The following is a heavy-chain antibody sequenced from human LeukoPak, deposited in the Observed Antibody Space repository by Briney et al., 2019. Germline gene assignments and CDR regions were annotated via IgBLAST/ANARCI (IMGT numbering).Heavy chain of an antibody. Sequence: GGSLRLSCAASGFTVSSNYMSWVRQAPGKGLEWVSVIYSGGSTYYADSVKGRFTISRDNSKNTLYLQINSLRAEDTAVYYCARLPRGAAAGTLDYWGQGTLVTVSS. D-gene: IGHD6-13*01. V-gene: IGHV3-66*01. CDR2: IYSGGST. CDR3: ARLPRGAAAGTLDY. J-gene: IGHJ4*02. CDR1: GFTVSSNY.